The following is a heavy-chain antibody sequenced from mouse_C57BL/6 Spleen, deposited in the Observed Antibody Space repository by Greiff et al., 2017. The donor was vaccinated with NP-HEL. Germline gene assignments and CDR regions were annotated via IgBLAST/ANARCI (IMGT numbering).Heavy chain of an antibody. J-gene: IGHJ3*01. V-gene: IGHV1-59*01. CDR1: GYTFTSYW. CDR2: IDPSDSYT. Sequence: QVQLQQPGAELVRPGTSVKLSCKASGYTFTSYWMHWVKQRPGQGLEWIGVIDPSDSYTNYNQKFKGKATLTVDTSSSTAYMQLSSLTSEDSAVYYCARRDDYEEWFAYWGQGTLVTVSA. CDR3: ARRDDYEEWFAY. D-gene: IGHD2-4*01.